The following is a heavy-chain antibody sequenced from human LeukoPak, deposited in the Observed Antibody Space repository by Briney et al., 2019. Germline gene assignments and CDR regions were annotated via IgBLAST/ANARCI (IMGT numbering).Heavy chain of an antibody. CDR3: ARGSTYYDFWSGYYTGIVFDY. CDR2: ISRSSSYI. Sequence: GGSLRLSCAASGFTFSYYSMTWVRQAPGKGLEWVSSISRSSSYIHYADSVKGRFTISRDNSKNTLYLQMNSLRAEDTAVYYCARGSTYYDFWSGYYTGIVFDYWGQGTLVTVSS. CDR1: GFTFSYYS. J-gene: IGHJ4*02. V-gene: IGHV3-21*01. D-gene: IGHD3-3*01.